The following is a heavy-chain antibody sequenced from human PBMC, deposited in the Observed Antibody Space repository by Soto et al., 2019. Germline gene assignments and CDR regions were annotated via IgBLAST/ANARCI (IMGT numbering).Heavy chain of an antibody. J-gene: IGHJ4*02. D-gene: IGHD6-6*01. V-gene: IGHV1-2*02. CDR1: GYTFTANY. CDR3: TVIKRRDQYSTSGYRFDY. Sequence: GASVKVSCKASGYTFTANYIHWVRQAPGQGLEWMGWMNPDSGGTDYAQNFQGRVTMTRDTSISTAYMELNSLKTEDTAIYYCTVIKRRDQYSTSGYRFDYWGQGTLVTVSS. CDR2: MNPDSGGT.